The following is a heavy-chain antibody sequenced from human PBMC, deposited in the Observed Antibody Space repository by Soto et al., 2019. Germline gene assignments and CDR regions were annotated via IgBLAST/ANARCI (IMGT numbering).Heavy chain of an antibody. CDR3: ASAKLRYFDWYSMDV. CDR1: GYTFTSYG. V-gene: IGHV1-18*01. Sequence: GASVKVSRKASGYTFTSYGISWVRQAPGQGLEWMGWISAYNGNTNYAQKLQGRVTMTTDTSTSTAYMELRSLRSDDTAVYYCASAKLRYFDWYSMDVWGQGTTVTVSS. CDR2: ISAYNGNT. J-gene: IGHJ6*02. D-gene: IGHD3-9*01.